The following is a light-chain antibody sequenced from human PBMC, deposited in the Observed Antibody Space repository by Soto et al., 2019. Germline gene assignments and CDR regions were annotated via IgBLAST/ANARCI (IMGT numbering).Light chain of an antibody. V-gene: IGKV1-8*01. J-gene: IGKJ5*01. CDR1: QGISSY. CDR3: QQYYSSPHT. Sequence: AIRMTQSPSSFSASTGERVTITCRASQGISSYLAWYQQKPGKAPKLVIYAASTLQSGVPSRFSGSGSGTDFNLTISCLHSQDFATYYCQQYYSSPHTFGQGTRLEIK. CDR2: AAS.